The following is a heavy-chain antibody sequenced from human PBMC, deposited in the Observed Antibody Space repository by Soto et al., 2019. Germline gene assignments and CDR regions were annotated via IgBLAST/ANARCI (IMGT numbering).Heavy chain of an antibody. CDR1: GGSISSYY. Sequence: SETLSLTCTVSGGSISSYYWSWIRQPPGKGLEWIGYIYYSGSTNYTPSLKSRVTISVDTSKNQFSLKLSSLPAAATAVYYCAVGAQHVYYGSGSYPLAWGQGTLVAVSS. D-gene: IGHD3-10*01. J-gene: IGHJ5*02. CDR2: IYYSGST. CDR3: AVGAQHVYYGSGSYPLA. V-gene: IGHV4-59*08.